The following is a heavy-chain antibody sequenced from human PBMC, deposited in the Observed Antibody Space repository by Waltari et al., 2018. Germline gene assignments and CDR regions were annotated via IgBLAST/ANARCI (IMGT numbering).Heavy chain of an antibody. CDR3: AKEIYRIGRPCFDY. V-gene: IGHV3-23*01. CDR2: ITSGGGDT. J-gene: IGHJ4*02. Sequence: GGSLRLSCAASGFTFSNYALSWVRQAPGKGPEWVSGITSGGGDTYYTDSGRGQFTLSRDNSKNTVYLQMNSLRHEDTAVYYCAKEIYRIGRPCFDYWGQGVRVTVSS. CDR1: GFTFSNYA. D-gene: IGHD6-19*01.